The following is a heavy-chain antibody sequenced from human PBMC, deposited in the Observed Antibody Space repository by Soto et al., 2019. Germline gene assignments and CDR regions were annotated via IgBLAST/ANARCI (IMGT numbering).Heavy chain of an antibody. V-gene: IGHV3-23*01. CDR1: GFTFSIYA. CDR3: ARPYGGKIGDALDL. D-gene: IGHD2-15*01. CDR2: ISDSGGSA. J-gene: IGHJ3*01. Sequence: EVQLLESGGGLVQPGGSLRLSCAASGFTFSIYAMSWVRQVPGKGLEWVSTISDSGGSAYYADSVKGRFTISRDNSKNTLYLQMNSLRAEDTAVYYCARPYGGKIGDALDLLGQGTMVTVSS.